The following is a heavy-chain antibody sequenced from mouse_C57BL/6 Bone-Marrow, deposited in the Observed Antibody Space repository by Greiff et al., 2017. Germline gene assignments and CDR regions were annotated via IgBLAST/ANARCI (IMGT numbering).Heavy chain of an antibody. J-gene: IGHJ2*01. D-gene: IGHD2-3*01. V-gene: IGHV7-3*01. CDR2: IRNKANGYTS. CDR1: GFTFTDYY. Sequence: EVKLVESGGGFVQPGGSLSFSCAASGFTFTDYYMSWVRQPPGKALEWLGFIRNKANGYTSEYSAPVKGRFTISRDTSQSILYLQMNGLRAEDSATYYCARSYDYLDYWGQGTTLTVSS. CDR3: ARSYDYLDY.